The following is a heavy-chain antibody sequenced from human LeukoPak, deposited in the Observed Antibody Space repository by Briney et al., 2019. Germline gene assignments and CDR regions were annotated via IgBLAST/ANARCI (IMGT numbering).Heavy chain of an antibody. Sequence: GGSLRLSCAASGFTFSTYWMSWVRQAPGKGLEWVANIKQDGSDKYYVDSVKGRFTISRDNAKNSLFLQMNSLRAEDTAVYYCAREVETYYYGSGSFYYAGFNDYWGQGTLVTVSS. CDR1: GFTFSTYW. J-gene: IGHJ4*02. V-gene: IGHV3-7*04. CDR3: AREVETYYYGSGSFYYAGFNDY. CDR2: IKQDGSDK. D-gene: IGHD3-10*01.